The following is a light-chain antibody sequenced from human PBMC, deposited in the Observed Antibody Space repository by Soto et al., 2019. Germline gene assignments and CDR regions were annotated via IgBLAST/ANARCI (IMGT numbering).Light chain of an antibody. CDR2: AAS. J-gene: IGKJ1*01. CDR1: QSLNSY. V-gene: IGKV1-39*01. CDR3: QQSFSTTWT. Sequence: DIQMTQSPSSLSASVGDRVSITCRASQSLNSYLNWYQQRPGKAPKLLIYAASNLQGGVPSRFSGSGSETDFTLTISSLQPDDFATYYCQQSFSTTWTFGQGTKVEVK.